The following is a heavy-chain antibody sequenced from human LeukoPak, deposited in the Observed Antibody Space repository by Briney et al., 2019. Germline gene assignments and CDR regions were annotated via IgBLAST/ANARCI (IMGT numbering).Heavy chain of an antibody. Sequence: PSETLSLTCTVSGGSISSYYWRWIRQPPGKGLEWVGCIYYSGSTNYNPSLKSRVTISVDTSKNQFSLKLSSVTAADTAVYYCARDLEVDAFDIWGQGTMVTVSS. V-gene: IGHV4-59*01. J-gene: IGHJ3*02. CDR2: IYYSGST. D-gene: IGHD3-3*01. CDR3: ARDLEVDAFDI. CDR1: GGSISSYY.